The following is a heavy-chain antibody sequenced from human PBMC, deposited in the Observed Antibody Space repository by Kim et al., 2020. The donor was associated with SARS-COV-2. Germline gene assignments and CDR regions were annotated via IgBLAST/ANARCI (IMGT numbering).Heavy chain of an antibody. CDR2: DGSST. CDR3: SGGQLAF. V-gene: IGHV3-74*01. D-gene: IGHD6-6*01. Sequence: DGSSTSYADSVKGRFTISRDHAKNTLYLQMNSLRAEDTAVYYCSGGQLAFWGQGTLVTVSS. J-gene: IGHJ4*02.